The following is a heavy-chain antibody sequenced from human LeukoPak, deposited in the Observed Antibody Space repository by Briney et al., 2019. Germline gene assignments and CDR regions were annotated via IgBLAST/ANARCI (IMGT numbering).Heavy chain of an antibody. Sequence: GGSLRLSCAASGFTFSGYYMSWIRQAPGKGLEWVSHISSSGNAIYYADSVKGRFTISRDNAKNSLYLKMNSLRAEDTAVYYCARGGARATAHIYYYYYGMDVWGQGTTVTVSS. V-gene: IGHV3-11*01. J-gene: IGHJ6*02. CDR1: GFTFSGYY. D-gene: IGHD1-26*01. CDR2: ISSSGNAI. CDR3: ARGGARATAHIYYYYYGMDV.